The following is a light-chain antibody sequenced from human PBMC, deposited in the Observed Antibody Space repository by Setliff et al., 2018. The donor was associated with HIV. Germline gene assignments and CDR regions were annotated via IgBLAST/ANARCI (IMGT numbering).Light chain of an antibody. Sequence: QSALAQPPSVSAAPGQKVTIPCSGSDSNIGNNYVSWYQQLPGTAPKLLIYGNGKRPSGITDRFSGSKSGTSATLAITGLQTGDEADYYCGTWDSSLSGDWVFGGGTKVTVL. CDR3: GTWDSSLSGDWV. V-gene: IGLV1-51*01. J-gene: IGLJ3*02. CDR1: DSNIGNNY. CDR2: GNG.